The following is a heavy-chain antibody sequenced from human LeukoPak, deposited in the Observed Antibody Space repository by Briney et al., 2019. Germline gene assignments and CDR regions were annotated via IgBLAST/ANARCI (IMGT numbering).Heavy chain of an antibody. D-gene: IGHD4-17*01. J-gene: IGHJ6*03. CDR2: INPNSGGT. V-gene: IGHV1-2*02. Sequence: GASVKVSCKASGYTFTMYYIHWVRQAPGQGLEWMGWINPNSGGTNYAQKFQGRVTMTRDTSISTAYMELRGLRSDDTAVYYCAKTTVTSEEYFYYYMDVWGKGTTVTVSS. CDR3: AKTTVTSEEYFYYYMDV. CDR1: GYTFTMYY.